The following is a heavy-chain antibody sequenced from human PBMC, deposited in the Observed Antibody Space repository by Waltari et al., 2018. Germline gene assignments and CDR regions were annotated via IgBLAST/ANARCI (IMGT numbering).Heavy chain of an antibody. Sequence: QVQLQESGQGLVKPSGTLSLTCAVSGDSISGNYWWSWVRQSPEKGLEWIGQVYHSGKTHYNPTLQGRVTISVDKPKNQCSLNLNSVTAADTAVYYCAGDRAIGLFFDYWGRGTLVTVSS. J-gene: IGHJ4*02. CDR1: GDSISGNYW. V-gene: IGHV4-4*02. CDR3: AGDRAIGLFFDY. D-gene: IGHD2-2*01. CDR2: VYHSGKT.